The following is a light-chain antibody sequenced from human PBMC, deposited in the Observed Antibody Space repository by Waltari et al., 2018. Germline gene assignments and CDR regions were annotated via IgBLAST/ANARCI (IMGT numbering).Light chain of an antibody. CDR3: SSWDDSLSGVV. J-gene: IGLJ2*01. V-gene: IGLV1-47*01. CDR1: NSHIGSNY. Sequence: QSVLTQPPSASGTPGQRVTMSCSGSNSHIGSNYVYCYQQLPGTAPKLLIYKNDLRPSGVPDRISGSKSGTSASLAISGLRSEDEADYYCSSWDDSLSGVVLGGGTKLTVL. CDR2: KND.